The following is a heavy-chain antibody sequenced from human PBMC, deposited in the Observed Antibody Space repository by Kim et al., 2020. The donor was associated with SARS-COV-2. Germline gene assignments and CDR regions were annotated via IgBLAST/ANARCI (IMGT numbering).Heavy chain of an antibody. J-gene: IGHJ4*02. CDR3: AKDVGWLGYYFDY. Sequence: ADSEKGRYNNTRDNAKNTLYQQMNSLRAEDTDVYYCAKDVGWLGYYFDYWGQGTLVTVSS. D-gene: IGHD5-12*01. V-gene: IGHV3-23*01.